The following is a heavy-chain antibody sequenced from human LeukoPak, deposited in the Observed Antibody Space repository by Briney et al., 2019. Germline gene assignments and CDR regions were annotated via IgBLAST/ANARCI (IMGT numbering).Heavy chain of an antibody. CDR2: MNPNSGNT. CDR3: ARGVRHCSSTSCSRLSSKKVAYYFDY. Sequence: ASVKVSCKASGYTFTSYDINWVRQATGQGLEWMGWMNPNSGNTGYAQKFQGRVTITRNTSISTAYTELSSLRSEDTAVYYCARGVRHCSSTSCSRLSSKKVAYYFDYWGQGTLVTVSS. CDR1: GYTFTSYD. J-gene: IGHJ4*02. V-gene: IGHV1-8*03. D-gene: IGHD2-2*01.